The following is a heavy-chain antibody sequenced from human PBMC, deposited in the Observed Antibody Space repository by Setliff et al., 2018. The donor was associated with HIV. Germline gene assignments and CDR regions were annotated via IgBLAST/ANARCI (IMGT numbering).Heavy chain of an antibody. Sequence: ASVKVSCKTSGYTFTRYYIHWVRQAPGQGLEWMAWIDPKSGETNYEQEFQGRVTSTRDTSISTAYLELTSLRSDDTAIFYCMRGREIGSRSPLELSDYWGQGTLVTVSS. J-gene: IGHJ4*02. D-gene: IGHD1-26*01. CDR3: MRGREIGSRSPLELSDY. CDR2: IDPKSGET. V-gene: IGHV1-2*02. CDR1: GYTFTRYY.